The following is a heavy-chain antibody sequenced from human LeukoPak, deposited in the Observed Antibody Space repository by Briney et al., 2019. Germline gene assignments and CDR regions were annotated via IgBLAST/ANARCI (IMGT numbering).Heavy chain of an antibody. CDR2: IYYSGSS. CDR1: GGSISGYH. V-gene: IGHV4-59*01. J-gene: IGHJ6*03. Sequence: SETLSLTCNVSGGSISGYHWSWIRQPPGKGLEWLGYIYYSGSSNYNPSLKSRVTISADTPKNQFSLKLSSVTAADTAVYYCARVPRSYYYYYYMDAWGKGTTVTVSS. CDR3: ARVPRSYYYYYYMDA.